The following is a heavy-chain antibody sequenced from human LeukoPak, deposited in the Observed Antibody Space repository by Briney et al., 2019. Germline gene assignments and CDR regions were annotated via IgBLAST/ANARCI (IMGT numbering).Heavy chain of an antibody. Sequence: ASVEVSCKASGYTFTSYGISWVRQAPGQGLEWMGWISAYNGNTNYAQKLQGRVTMTTDTSTSTAYMELRSLRSDDTAVYYCARVTNALYYYYYYMDVWGKGTTVTVSS. V-gene: IGHV1-18*01. D-gene: IGHD2-8*01. CDR3: ARVTNALYYYYYYMDV. CDR1: GYTFTSYG. J-gene: IGHJ6*03. CDR2: ISAYNGNT.